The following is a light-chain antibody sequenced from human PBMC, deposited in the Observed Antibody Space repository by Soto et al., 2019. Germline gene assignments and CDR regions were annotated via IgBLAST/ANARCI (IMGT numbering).Light chain of an antibody. CDR1: QSITSSY. Sequence: EIVLTQSPGTLSLSPGERATLSCRASQSITSSYLAWYQQKPGQAPRLLIKGASSRATGIPDRFSGSGSGTDFTLTISSLEPEDFAVYYCQQYGSSPQTFGQGTKVEI. CDR3: QQYGSSPQT. V-gene: IGKV3-20*01. CDR2: GAS. J-gene: IGKJ1*01.